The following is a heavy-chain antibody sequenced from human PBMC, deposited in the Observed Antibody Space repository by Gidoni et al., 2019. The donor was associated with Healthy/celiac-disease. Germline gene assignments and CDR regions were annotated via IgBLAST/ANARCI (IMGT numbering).Heavy chain of an antibody. CDR2: IYYSGST. J-gene: IGHJ6*02. CDR1: GGSISSSSYY. V-gene: IGHV4-39*01. Sequence: QLQLQESGPGLVKPSETLSLTCTVSGGSISSSSYYWGWIRQPPGKGLEWIGSIYYSGSTYYNPSLKSRVTISVDTSKNQFSLKLSSVTAADTAVYYCARQGSTASNGMDVWGQGTTVTVSS. D-gene: IGHD2-2*01. CDR3: ARQGSTASNGMDV.